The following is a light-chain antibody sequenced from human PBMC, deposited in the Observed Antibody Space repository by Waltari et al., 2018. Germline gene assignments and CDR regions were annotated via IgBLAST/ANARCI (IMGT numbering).Light chain of an antibody. Sequence: QLVLTQSPSASASLGASVKPTCTLSSGHSNYAIAWHQQQAEKGLRYLMKINRDGSHNKGDGIPDRCSGTTSGAERYLTISSLQSEDEADYYCQTWGAGIRVFGTGTKVTVL. CDR3: QTWGAGIRV. J-gene: IGLJ1*01. CDR2: INRDGSH. V-gene: IGLV4-69*01. CDR1: SGHSNYA.